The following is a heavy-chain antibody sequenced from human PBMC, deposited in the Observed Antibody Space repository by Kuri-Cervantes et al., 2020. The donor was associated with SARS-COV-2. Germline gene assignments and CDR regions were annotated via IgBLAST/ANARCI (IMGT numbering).Heavy chain of an antibody. V-gene: IGHV3-48*04. D-gene: IGHD5-18*01. Sequence: GGSLRLSCAASGFTFSSYSMNWVRQAPGKVLEWVSYISSSSSTIYYADSVKGRFTISRDNAKNSLYLQMNSLRAEDTAVYYCARALHTAMVKKLDYWGQGTLVTVSS. CDR3: ARALHTAMVKKLDY. CDR1: GFTFSSYS. CDR2: ISSSSSTI. J-gene: IGHJ4*02.